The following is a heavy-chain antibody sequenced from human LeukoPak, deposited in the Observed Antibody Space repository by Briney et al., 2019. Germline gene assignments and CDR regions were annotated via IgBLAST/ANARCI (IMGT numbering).Heavy chain of an antibody. V-gene: IGHV3-7*01. Sequence: GGSLRLSCAASGFTFSNYWMTWVRQAPGKGLEWVASIEDDGDQKNYGDSVKGRFIISRDNAENSLYLQMNILRVEDTAVYYCARDIPRGSTHLDYWGQGTLVTDSA. CDR3: ARDIPRGSTHLDY. CDR1: GFTFSNYW. J-gene: IGHJ4*02. CDR2: IEDDGDQK. D-gene: IGHD1-26*01.